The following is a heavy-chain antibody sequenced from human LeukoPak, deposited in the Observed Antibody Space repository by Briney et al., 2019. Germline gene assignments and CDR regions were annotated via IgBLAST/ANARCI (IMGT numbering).Heavy chain of an antibody. V-gene: IGHV3-74*01. CDR3: ARDLRAGGTWSYGVYFDL. CDR1: GFTFSNYW. J-gene: IGHJ2*01. CDR2: INSDGRST. Sequence: PGGSLRLSCAASGFTFSNYWMHWVRQAPGKGLVWVSRINSDGRSTNYADSVKGRFTISRDNAKNSVYLLLNSLTPEDTAVYYCARDLRAGGTWSYGVYFDLWGRGTLVTVSS. D-gene: IGHD4-17*01.